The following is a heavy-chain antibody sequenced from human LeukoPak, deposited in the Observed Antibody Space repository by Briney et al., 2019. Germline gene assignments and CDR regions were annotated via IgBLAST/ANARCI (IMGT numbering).Heavy chain of an antibody. Sequence: GESLKISCKGSGYIFTSYWIGWVRQMPGKGLEWMGIIYPGDSDTRYSPSFQGQVTISADKSISTAYLQWSSLKASDTAMYYCARGGRSVGATSLFDYWGQGTLVTVSS. V-gene: IGHV5-51*01. D-gene: IGHD1-26*01. CDR2: IYPGDSDT. J-gene: IGHJ4*02. CDR1: GYIFTSYW. CDR3: ARGGRSVGATSLFDY.